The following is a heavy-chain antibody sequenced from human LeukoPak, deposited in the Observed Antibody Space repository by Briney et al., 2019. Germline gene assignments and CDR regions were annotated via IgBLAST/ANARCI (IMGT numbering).Heavy chain of an antibody. CDR1: GFTFSSNA. V-gene: IGHV3-30-3*01. CDR2: ISFDGTNK. D-gene: IGHD3-22*01. Sequence: GGSLRLSCAASGFTFSSNAMHWVRQAPGKGLEWGAVISFDGTNKYYADSVKVRFTISRDNSKNTMYLQMNSLRAEDTAGYYCARDPAYYDSSGYSHYDGMDVWGQGTTVTVSS. CDR3: ARDPAYYDSSGYSHYDGMDV. J-gene: IGHJ6*02.